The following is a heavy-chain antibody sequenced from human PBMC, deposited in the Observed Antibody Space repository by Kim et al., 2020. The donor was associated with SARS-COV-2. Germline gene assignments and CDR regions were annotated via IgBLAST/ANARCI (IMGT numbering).Heavy chain of an antibody. D-gene: IGHD3-9*01. J-gene: IGHJ4*02. CDR2: IKSKTDGGTT. CDR3: TTDYDILNVGIDY. Sequence: GGSLRLSCAASGFTFSNAWMSWVRQAPGKGLEWVGRIKSKTDGGTTDYAAPVKGRFTISRDDSKNTLYLQMNSLKTEDTAVYYCTTDYDILNVGIDYWGQGTLVTVSS. V-gene: IGHV3-15*01. CDR1: GFTFSNAW.